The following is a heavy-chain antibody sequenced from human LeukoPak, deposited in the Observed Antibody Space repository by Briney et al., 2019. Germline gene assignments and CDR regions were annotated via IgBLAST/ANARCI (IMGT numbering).Heavy chain of an antibody. CDR3: AREEYYYGSGSYNY. CDR2: IYTSGST. J-gene: IGHJ4*02. CDR1: GGSISSGSYY. D-gene: IGHD3-10*01. Sequence: SQTLSLTCTVSGGSISSGSYYWSWIRQPAGKGLEWIGRIYTSGSTNYNPSLKSRVTISVDTSKNQFSLKLSSVTAADTAVYYCAREEYYYGSGSYNYWGQGTLVTVSS. V-gene: IGHV4-61*02.